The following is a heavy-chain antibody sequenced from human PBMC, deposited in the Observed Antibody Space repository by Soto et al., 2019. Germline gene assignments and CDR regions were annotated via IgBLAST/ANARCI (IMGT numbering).Heavy chain of an antibody. V-gene: IGHV1-69*13. CDR1: GGTFSSYA. CDR2: IIPIFGTA. Sequence: GASVKVSCKASGGTFSSYAISWVRQAPGQGLEWMGGIIPIFGTANYAQKFQGRVTITADESTSTAYMELSSLRSEDTAVYYCASEENTMGRGVPGTNWFDPWGQGTLVTVSS. D-gene: IGHD3-10*01. CDR3: ASEENTMGRGVPGTNWFDP. J-gene: IGHJ5*02.